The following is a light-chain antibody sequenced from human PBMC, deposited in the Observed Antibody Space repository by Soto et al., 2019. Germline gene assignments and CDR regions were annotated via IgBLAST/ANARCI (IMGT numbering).Light chain of an antibody. CDR2: GAS. Sequence: DIQMTQSPSSLSASVGDRVTITCRASQTINRFLNWYQQKSGTAPRLLIYGASTLQSGVPSRFSGSGSGTDFTLTIDRLQPEDFATYYCQQSYSTLAWTFGQGTKVEVK. CDR3: QQSYSTLAWT. J-gene: IGKJ1*01. CDR1: QTINRF. V-gene: IGKV1-39*01.